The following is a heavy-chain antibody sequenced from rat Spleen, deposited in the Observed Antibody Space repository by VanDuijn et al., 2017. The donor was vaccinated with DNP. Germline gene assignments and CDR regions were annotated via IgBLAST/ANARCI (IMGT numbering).Heavy chain of an antibody. CDR1: GFTFNNYW. J-gene: IGHJ2*01. D-gene: IGHD1-4*01. V-gene: IGHV5-31*01. CDR2: ITNSGGST. Sequence: EVQLVESGGDLVQPGRSLKLSCVASGFTFNNYWMTWIRQVPGKGLEWIASITNSGGSTYYPDSVKGRFTISRDNAKNTLYLQMNSLRSEDTATYHCASIIAGIGYFDYWGQGVMVTVSS. CDR3: ASIIAGIGYFDY.